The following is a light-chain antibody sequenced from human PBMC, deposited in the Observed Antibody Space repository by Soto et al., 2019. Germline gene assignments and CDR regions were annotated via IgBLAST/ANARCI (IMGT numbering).Light chain of an antibody. J-gene: IGKJ1*01. V-gene: IGKV1-5*03. CDR2: KAS. Sequence: DIPMTQSASALSASVGDRVTITCQASESIDSWLAWHQQKPGRAPKLLISKASTLKSGVPSRFSGSRSGTECTLTISSLQPDDFPTYYCQHYNSYSEAFGQGTKVDI. CDR1: ESIDSW. CDR3: QHYNSYSEA.